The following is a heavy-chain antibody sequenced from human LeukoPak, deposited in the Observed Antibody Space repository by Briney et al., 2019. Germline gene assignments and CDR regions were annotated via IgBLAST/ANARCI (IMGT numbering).Heavy chain of an antibody. Sequence: PGGSLRLSCAGSGYIFDDYGMRWVRQAPGKGLEWVAGINWNGGSTGYAASVKGRCTISRDHAKTALSLEMNSLRVEDTAFYYCVRLGRDGYTYGAAYWGQGALVTVSS. J-gene: IGHJ1*01. D-gene: IGHD5-24*01. CDR3: VRLGRDGYTYGAAY. CDR2: INWNGGST. V-gene: IGHV3-20*04. CDR1: GYIFDDYG.